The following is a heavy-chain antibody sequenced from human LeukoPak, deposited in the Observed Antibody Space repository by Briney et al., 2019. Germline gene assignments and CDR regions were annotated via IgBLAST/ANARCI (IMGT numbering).Heavy chain of an antibody. V-gene: IGHV4-31*03. CDR1: GGSISSGGYY. Sequence: SETLSLTCTVSGGSISSGGYYWSWIRQHPGKGLEWIGYIYYSGSTYYNPSLKSRVTISVDTSKNQFSLKLSSVTAADTAVYYCARAHDSSGYPPHFDYWGQGTLVTVSS. J-gene: IGHJ4*02. D-gene: IGHD3-22*01. CDR2: IYYSGST. CDR3: ARAHDSSGYPPHFDY.